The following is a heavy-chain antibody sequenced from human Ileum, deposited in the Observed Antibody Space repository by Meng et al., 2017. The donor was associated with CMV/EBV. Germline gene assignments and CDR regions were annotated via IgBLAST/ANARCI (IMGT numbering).Heavy chain of an antibody. Sequence: GGSLRLSCAASGFTFSSYVLSWVRQAPGKGLEWVSAISSSVGSTYYADSVKGRFTISRDNSKNTLYLQMNSLGAEDTAVYYCAKGQGITIFGVVSPRGYYGMDVWGQGTTVTVSS. J-gene: IGHJ6*02. V-gene: IGHV3-23*01. D-gene: IGHD3-3*01. CDR2: ISSSVGST. CDR1: GFTFSSYV. CDR3: AKGQGITIFGVVSPRGYYGMDV.